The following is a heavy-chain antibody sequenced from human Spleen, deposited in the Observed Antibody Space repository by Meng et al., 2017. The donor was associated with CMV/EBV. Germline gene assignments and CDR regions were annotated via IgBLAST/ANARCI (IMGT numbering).Heavy chain of an antibody. V-gene: IGHV3-23*01. D-gene: IGHD2-2*02. CDR3: AKPYCSSTSCYTRLGFDY. CDR1: GFTFSSYA. CDR2: ISGSSGST. J-gene: IGHJ4*02. Sequence: GESLKISCAASGFTFSSYAMSWVRQAPGKGLEWVSAISGSSGSTYYADSVKGRFTISRDNSKNTLYLQMNSLRAEDTAVYYCAKPYCSSTSCYTRLGFDYWGQGTLVTVSS.